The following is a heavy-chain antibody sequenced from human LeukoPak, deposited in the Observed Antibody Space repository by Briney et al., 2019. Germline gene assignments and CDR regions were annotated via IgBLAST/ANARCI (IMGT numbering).Heavy chain of an antibody. Sequence: HTGRSLRLSCAASGFTFSSYGMPWVRQAPGKGLEWVAVISYDGSNKYYADSVTGRFTISRDNSKNTLYLQMNSLRAEDTAVYYCAKDWSVAGLRLGELSPHPFDPWGQGTLVTVSS. V-gene: IGHV3-30*18. J-gene: IGHJ5*02. CDR3: AKDWSVAGLRLGELSPHPFDP. CDR2: ISYDGSNK. CDR1: GFTFSSYG. D-gene: IGHD3-16*02.